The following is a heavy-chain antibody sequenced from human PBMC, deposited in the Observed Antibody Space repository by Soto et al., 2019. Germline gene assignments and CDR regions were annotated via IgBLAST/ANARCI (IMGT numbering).Heavy chain of an antibody. D-gene: IGHD6-6*01. CDR1: GFTFSSYA. J-gene: IGHJ6*02. V-gene: IGHV3-30-3*01. Sequence: GGSLRLSCAASGFTFSSYAMHWVRQAPGKGLEWVAVISYDGSNKYYADSVKGRFTISRDNSKNTLYLQMNSLRAEDTAVYYCARMRVYSSSRYGMDVWGQGTTVTGLL. CDR2: ISYDGSNK. CDR3: ARMRVYSSSRYGMDV.